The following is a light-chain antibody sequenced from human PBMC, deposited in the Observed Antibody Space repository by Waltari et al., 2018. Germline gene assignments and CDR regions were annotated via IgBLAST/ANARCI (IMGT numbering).Light chain of an antibody. CDR3: QSYDSSLSGSV. CDR2: GNS. V-gene: IGLV1-40*01. CDR1: SSNIGAGYD. J-gene: IGLJ2*01. Sequence: QSVLTQPPSVSGAPGQRVTISCTGSSSNIGAGYDVHWYQQLPGTAPKLLIYGNSNRPSGVPDRFSGSKSGTSASLAITGLQAEDEADYYCQSYDSSLSGSVFGGG.